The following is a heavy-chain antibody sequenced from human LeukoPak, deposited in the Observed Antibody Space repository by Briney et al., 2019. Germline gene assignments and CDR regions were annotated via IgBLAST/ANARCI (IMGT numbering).Heavy chain of an antibody. V-gene: IGHV3-48*01. CDR2: ISSRSRTI. J-gene: IGHJ5*01. Sequence: PGGSLRLSCAASDLTFSTFTMHWVRQAPGKGLEWLSSISSRSRTINYADSVQGRFTVSRDNATSSMFLQMNELRREDTAVYYRAKGSPRGGFDSWGQGPLVPVSS. CDR3: AKGSPRGGFDS. CDR1: DLTFSTFT. D-gene: IGHD1-14*01.